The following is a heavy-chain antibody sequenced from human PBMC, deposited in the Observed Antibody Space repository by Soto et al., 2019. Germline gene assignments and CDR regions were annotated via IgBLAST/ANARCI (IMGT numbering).Heavy chain of an antibody. CDR3: ARRVGGIKVTNAFDI. J-gene: IGHJ3*02. V-gene: IGHV3-23*01. CDR2: ISGSGGST. CDR1: GFTFSSYA. Sequence: GGSLRLSCAASGFTFSSYAMSWVRQAPGKGLEWVSAISGSGGSTYYADSVKGRFTISRDNSKNTLYLQMNSLRAEDTAVYYCARRVGGIKVTNAFDIWGQGTMVTVSS. D-gene: IGHD1-26*01.